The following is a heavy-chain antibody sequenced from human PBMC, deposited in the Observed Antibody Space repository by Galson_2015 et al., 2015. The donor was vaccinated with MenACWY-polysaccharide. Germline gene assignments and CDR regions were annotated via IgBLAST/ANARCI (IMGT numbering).Heavy chain of an antibody. Sequence: SLRLSCAASGFTFSSYWMQWVRQVPGKGLVWVSHIRSDGSSASYADSVKGRFTISRDNAKNTLYLQMNSLRAEDTAVYYCAIYCSSTSCYRGWGPWGQGTLVTVSS. J-gene: IGHJ5*02. V-gene: IGHV3-74*01. CDR2: IRSDGSSA. CDR3: AIYCSSTSCYRGWGP. D-gene: IGHD2-2*02. CDR1: GFTFSSYW.